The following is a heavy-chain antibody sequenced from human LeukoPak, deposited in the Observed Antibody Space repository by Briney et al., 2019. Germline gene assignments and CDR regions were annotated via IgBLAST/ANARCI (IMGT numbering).Heavy chain of an antibody. V-gene: IGHV3-7*01. CDR3: AREGYSSSWSWGAFDI. Sequence: GSLRLSCAASGFTFSSYWMSWVRQAPGKGLEWVANINQDGSEKYYVDSVKGRFTVSRDNGKNSLYLQMNSLRAEDTAVYYCAREGYSSSWSWGAFDIWGQGTMVTVSS. D-gene: IGHD6-13*01. CDR2: INQDGSEK. J-gene: IGHJ3*02. CDR1: GFTFSSYW.